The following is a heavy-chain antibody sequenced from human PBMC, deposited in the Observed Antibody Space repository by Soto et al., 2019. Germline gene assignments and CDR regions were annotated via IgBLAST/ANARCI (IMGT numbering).Heavy chain of an antibody. J-gene: IGHJ3*02. CDR2: INPSGGST. V-gene: IGHV1-46*03. CDR1: GYTFTSYY. D-gene: IGHD4-17*01. CDR3: ARDRSDYGDNDAFDI. Sequence: ASVKVSCKASGYTFTSYYMHWVRQAPGQGLEWMGIINPSGGSTSYAQKFQGRVTMTRDTSTSTVYMELSSLRSEDTAVYYCARDRSDYGDNDAFDIWGQGTMVTVSS.